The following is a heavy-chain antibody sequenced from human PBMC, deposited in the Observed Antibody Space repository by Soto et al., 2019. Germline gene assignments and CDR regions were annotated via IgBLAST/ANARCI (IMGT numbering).Heavy chain of an antibody. CDR1: GGSISSYY. Sequence: QVQLQESGPGLVKPSETLSLTCTVSGGSISSYYWSWIRQPPGKGLEWIGCIYYSGITNYNPSLQSRVTISVDTSKNQFSPKLSSVTAADTAVYYCARHSRYSGYGTIDYWGQGTLVTVSS. D-gene: IGHD5-12*01. CDR2: IYYSGIT. CDR3: ARHSRYSGYGTIDY. J-gene: IGHJ4*02. V-gene: IGHV4-59*08.